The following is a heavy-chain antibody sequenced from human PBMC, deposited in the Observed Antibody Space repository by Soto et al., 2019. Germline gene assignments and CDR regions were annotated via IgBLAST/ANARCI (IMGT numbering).Heavy chain of an antibody. CDR1: GGSFSGHY. D-gene: IGHD3-22*01. CDR3: ARGITMIAPDKYYLDS. CDR2: INHSGST. V-gene: IGHV4-34*01. J-gene: IGHJ4*02. Sequence: PSETLSLTCAVYGGSFSGHYWSWIRQPPGKGLEWIGEINHSGSTNYNPSLKSRVTISVDTSKNQFSLNLRSVTAADTAVYYCARGITMIAPDKYYLDSWGRGNLVTVSS.